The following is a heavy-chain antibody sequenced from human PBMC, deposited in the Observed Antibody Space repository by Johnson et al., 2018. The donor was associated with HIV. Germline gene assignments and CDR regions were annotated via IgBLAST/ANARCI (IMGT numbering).Heavy chain of an antibody. CDR1: GFTFTTEA. Sequence: VQLVESGGGLVQPGGSLRLSCAASGFTFTTEAMSWVRQAPGKGLEWVSSIDSSGNKTFYSDSVKGRFTISRDNAKNSLSLQMNSLRAEDTAVYYCATDGTRDIVANGAFDIWGQGTMVTVSS. J-gene: IGHJ3*02. D-gene: IGHD2-15*01. V-gene: IGHV3-23*04. CDR2: IDSSGNKT. CDR3: ATDGTRDIVANGAFDI.